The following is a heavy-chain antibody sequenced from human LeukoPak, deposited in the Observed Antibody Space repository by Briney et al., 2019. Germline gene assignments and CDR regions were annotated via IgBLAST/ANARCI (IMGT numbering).Heavy chain of an antibody. V-gene: IGHV3-48*03. CDR3: ARETIAVADPGCFGY. D-gene: IGHD6-19*01. Sequence: GGSLRLSCAASGFTFSSYEMNWVRQAPRKGLEWVSYISSSGSTIYYADSVKGRFTISRDNAKNSLYLQMNSLRAEDTAVYYCARETIAVADPGCFGYWGQGTLVTVSS. CDR1: GFTFSSYE. CDR2: ISSSGSTI. J-gene: IGHJ4*02.